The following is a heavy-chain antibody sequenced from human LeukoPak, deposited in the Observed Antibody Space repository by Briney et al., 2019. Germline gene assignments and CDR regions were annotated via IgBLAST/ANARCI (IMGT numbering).Heavy chain of an antibody. Sequence: ASVKVSCKASGYTFTSYDINWVRQATGQGLEWMGWMNPNSGNTGYAQKFQGRVTTTRNTSISTAYMELSSLRSEDTAVYYCARGGRSSWFRPALYYYYYMDVWGKGTTVTVSS. CDR2: MNPNSGNT. V-gene: IGHV1-8*01. J-gene: IGHJ6*03. CDR3: ARGGRSSWFRPALYYYYYMDV. D-gene: IGHD6-13*01. CDR1: GYTFTSYD.